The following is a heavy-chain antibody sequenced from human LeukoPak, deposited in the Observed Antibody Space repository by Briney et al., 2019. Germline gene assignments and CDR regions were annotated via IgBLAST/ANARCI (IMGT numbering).Heavy chain of an antibody. J-gene: IGHJ6*02. CDR1: GYTVTSYS. CDR2: SNPSGGST. V-gene: IGHV1-46*01. CDR3: AREDIVVVPAAIPYYYYGMDV. Sequence: ASVKVSCKASGYTVTSYSMDRVRQAPGQGLEWMGISNPSGGSTSYAQKFHGRVTMTRDTSTSTVYMELSSLRSEDTAVYYCAREDIVVVPAAIPYYYYGMDVWGQGTTVTVSS. D-gene: IGHD2-2*01.